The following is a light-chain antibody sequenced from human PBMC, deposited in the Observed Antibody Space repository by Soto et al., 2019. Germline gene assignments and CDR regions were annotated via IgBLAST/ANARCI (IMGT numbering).Light chain of an antibody. V-gene: IGKV3-20*01. J-gene: IGKJ1*01. CDR1: QSVSNNY. CDR3: QQYGSSPKT. Sequence: EIVLTQSPGTLSLSPGERATLSCRASQSVSNNYLAWYQQKPGQAPRLIIYGASNRATGIPDRFSGSGSGTDFTLTISRLEPEDVAVYYCQQYGSSPKTLGQGTKVDIK. CDR2: GAS.